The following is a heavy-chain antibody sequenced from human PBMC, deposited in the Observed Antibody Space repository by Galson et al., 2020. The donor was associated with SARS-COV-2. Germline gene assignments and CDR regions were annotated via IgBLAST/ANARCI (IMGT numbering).Heavy chain of an antibody. D-gene: IGHD5-18*01. V-gene: IGHV5-51*01. CDR1: GYSFTTYW. CDR2: IHPGDSDT. J-gene: IGHJ6*02. Sequence: GESLNIYCQGSGYSFTTYWIGWVRQMPGKGLEWMGIIHPGDSDTRYSPSLEGQVNISADKSTSTAELQWSSLKASDTAMYYCARRGRIYCYGYERMDVWSQGATVTVSS. CDR3: ARRGRIYCYGYERMDV.